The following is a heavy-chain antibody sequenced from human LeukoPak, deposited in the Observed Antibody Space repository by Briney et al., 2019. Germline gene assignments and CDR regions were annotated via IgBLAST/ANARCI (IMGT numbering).Heavy chain of an antibody. D-gene: IGHD2-8*01. J-gene: IGHJ4*02. CDR1: GGSFSGYY. CDR3: ARRSGMLAYYFDY. CDR2: INHSGST. Sequence: PSETLSLTCAVYGGSFSGYYWSWIRQPPGKGLEWIGEINHSGSTNYNPPLKSRVTISVDTSKNQFSLKLSSVTAADTAVYYCARRSGMLAYYFDYWGQGTLVTVSS. V-gene: IGHV4-34*01.